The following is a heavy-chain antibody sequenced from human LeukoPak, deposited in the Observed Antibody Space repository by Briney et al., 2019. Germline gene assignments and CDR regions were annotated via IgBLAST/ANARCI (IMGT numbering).Heavy chain of an antibody. J-gene: IGHJ4*02. V-gene: IGHV3-30*02. CDR3: AKDALGERRVMVDY. Sequence: GGSLRLSCAASGFTFSSYGMHWVRQAPGKGLEWVAFIRYDGSNKYYADSVKGRFTISRDNSKNTLYLQMNSLRAEDTAVYYCAKDALGERRVMVDYWGQGTLVTVSS. CDR2: IRYDGSNK. CDR1: GFTFSSYG. D-gene: IGHD2-21*01.